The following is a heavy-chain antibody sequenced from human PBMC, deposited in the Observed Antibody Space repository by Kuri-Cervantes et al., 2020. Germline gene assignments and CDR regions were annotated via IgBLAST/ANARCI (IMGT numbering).Heavy chain of an antibody. CDR3: ARENGFYGDYVNAFDI. CDR2: INPSGGST. Sequence: ASVKVSCKASGYTFTNYYMHWVRQAPGQGLEWMGIINPSGGSTSYAQKLQGRVTMTRDTSTSTVYMELNSLRSEDTAVYYCARENGFYGDYVNAFDIWGQGTMVTVSS. V-gene: IGHV1-46*04. CDR1: GYTFTNYY. D-gene: IGHD4-17*01. J-gene: IGHJ3*02.